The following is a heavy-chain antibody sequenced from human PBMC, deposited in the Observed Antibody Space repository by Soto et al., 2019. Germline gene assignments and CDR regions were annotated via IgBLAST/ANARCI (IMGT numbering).Heavy chain of an antibody. Sequence: TSETLSLTCAVYGGSFSGYYWSWIRQPPGKGLEWIGEINHSGSTNYNPSLKSRVTISVDNAKNSLYLQMNSLRAEDTAVYYCVRDNWNRRSDNWFDPWGQGTLVTVSS. CDR1: GGSFSGYY. V-gene: IGHV4-34*01. CDR3: VRDNWNRRSDNWFDP. D-gene: IGHD1-20*01. J-gene: IGHJ5*02. CDR2: INHSGST.